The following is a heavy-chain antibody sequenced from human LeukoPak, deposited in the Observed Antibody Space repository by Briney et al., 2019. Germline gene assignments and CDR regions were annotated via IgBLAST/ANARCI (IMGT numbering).Heavy chain of an antibody. D-gene: IGHD3-10*01. Sequence: ASVKVSCKTSGYTFTSYDINWVRQATGQGLEWMGWMNTNSGNTGYAQKFQGRVTITRNTSISTAYMELSSLRSEDPAVYYCARRFGELLSHAFDIWGQGTMVTVSS. J-gene: IGHJ3*02. CDR2: MNTNSGNT. CDR3: ARRFGELLSHAFDI. CDR1: GYTFTSYD. V-gene: IGHV1-8*03.